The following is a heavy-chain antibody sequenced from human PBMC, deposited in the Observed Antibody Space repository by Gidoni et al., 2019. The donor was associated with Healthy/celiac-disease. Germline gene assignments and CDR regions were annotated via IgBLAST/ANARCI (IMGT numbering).Heavy chain of an antibody. D-gene: IGHD2-2*01. V-gene: IGHV4-59*01. CDR2: IYYRGST. Sequence: QVQLQESGPGLVKPSETLSLTCTVSGGSISSYYWSWIRQPPGKGLEWIGYIYYRGSTNYNPSLKSRVTISVDTSKNQFSLKLSSVTAADTAVYYCARGVQYWEARSDIVVVPAALPYYWGQGTLVTVSS. CDR1: GGSISSYY. CDR3: ARGVQYWEARSDIVVVPAALPYY. J-gene: IGHJ4*02.